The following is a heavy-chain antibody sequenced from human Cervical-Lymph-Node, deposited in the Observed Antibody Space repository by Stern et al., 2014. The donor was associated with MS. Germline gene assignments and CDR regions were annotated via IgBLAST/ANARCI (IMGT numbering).Heavy chain of an antibody. CDR1: GFIFNNAW. V-gene: IGHV3-15*01. D-gene: IGHD3-10*01. Sequence: EVQLVQSGGDLVKPGGSLRLSCAASGFIFNNAWLSWVRQAPGKGLEWVGRIKSKTDGGTSAYATPVKGRFAISRDDSNNRVYLQMNSLKTEDTGIYYCTTLSMLRGTIIELFDHWGPGTPVIVSS. J-gene: IGHJ4*02. CDR3: TTLSMLRGTIIELFDH. CDR2: IKSKTDGGTS.